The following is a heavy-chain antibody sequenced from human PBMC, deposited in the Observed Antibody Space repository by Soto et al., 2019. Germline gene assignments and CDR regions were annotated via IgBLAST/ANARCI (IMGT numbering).Heavy chain of an antibody. D-gene: IGHD6-19*01. Sequence: GGSLRLSCAASGFTFSSYGMHWVRQAPGKGLEWVSYIMPGSSHIFYADSVKGRFTISRDNAKNSLYMQMNNLRAEDTAVYYCARGRYSSAFDAFDIWDQGTVVTVS. CDR2: IMPGSSHI. CDR1: GFTFSSYG. J-gene: IGHJ3*02. V-gene: IGHV3-48*01. CDR3: ARGRYSSAFDAFDI.